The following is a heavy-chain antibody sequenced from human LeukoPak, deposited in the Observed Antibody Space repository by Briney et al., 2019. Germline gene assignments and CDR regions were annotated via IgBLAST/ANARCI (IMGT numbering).Heavy chain of an antibody. J-gene: IGHJ4*02. V-gene: IGHV3-21*01. Sequence: PGGSLRLSCAASGFTFSTYSMNWVRQAPGKGLEWVSSISGSSIYIYYADSVKGRFTISRDNAKNSPYLQMNSLRAEDTAVYYCARDPPYYDSSGYYYDYWGQGTLVTVSS. CDR2: ISGSSIYI. CDR1: GFTFSTYS. D-gene: IGHD3-22*01. CDR3: ARDPPYYDSSGYYYDY.